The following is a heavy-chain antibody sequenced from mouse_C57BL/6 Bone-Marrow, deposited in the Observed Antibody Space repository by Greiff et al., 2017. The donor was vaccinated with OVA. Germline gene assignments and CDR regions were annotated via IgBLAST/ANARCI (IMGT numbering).Heavy chain of an antibody. J-gene: IGHJ3*01. D-gene: IGHD4-1*01. CDR3: ARTLTGTRTWFAY. Sequence: EVMLVESGGGLVQPGGSLKLSCAASGFTFSDYGMAWVRQAPRKGPEWVAFISNLAYSIYYADTVTGRFTISRENAKNTLYLEMSSLRSEDTAMYYCARTLTGTRTWFAYWGQGTLVTVSA. CDR1: GFTFSDYG. V-gene: IGHV5-15*01. CDR2: ISNLAYSI.